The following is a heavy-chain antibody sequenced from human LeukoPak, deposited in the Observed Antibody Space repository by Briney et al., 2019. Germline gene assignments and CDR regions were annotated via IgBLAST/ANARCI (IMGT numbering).Heavy chain of an antibody. D-gene: IGHD3-16*01. CDR2: IKQDGSER. CDR1: GFTFSSYW. J-gene: IGHJ3*02. CDR3: ARFSGIGERAFDI. V-gene: IGHV3-7*01. Sequence: GGSLRLSCAASGFTFSSYWMSWVRQAPGKGLEWVANIKQDGSERYNVDSVKGRFTISRDNAKSSLYLQMNSLRAEDTAVYYCARFSGIGERAFDIWGQGTMVTVSS.